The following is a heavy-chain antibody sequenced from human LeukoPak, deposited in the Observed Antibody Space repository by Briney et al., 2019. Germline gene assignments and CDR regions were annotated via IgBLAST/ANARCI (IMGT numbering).Heavy chain of an antibody. CDR2: ISAYNGNT. J-gene: IGHJ4*02. D-gene: IGHD3-22*01. Sequence: GASVKVSCKASGYTFXSYGVNWVRQXPGXGXEWMGWISAYNGNTNYPQKVLGRVTMTTDTSTSTAYMELRSLRSDDTAVYYCARDGXXYYDYSGYLNFDYWGQGTLVTVSS. CDR3: ARDGXXYYDYSGYLNFDY. CDR1: GYTFXSYG. V-gene: IGHV1-18*01.